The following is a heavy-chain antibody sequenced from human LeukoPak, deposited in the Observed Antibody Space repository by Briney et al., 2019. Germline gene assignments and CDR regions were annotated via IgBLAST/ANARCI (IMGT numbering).Heavy chain of an antibody. CDR3: ARGPGPFYYYYGMDV. Sequence: SETLSLTCAVYGGSFSGYYWSWIRQPPGKGLEWIGEINHSGSTNYNPSLKSRVTISVDTPRNQFSLKLSSVTAADTAVYYCARGPGPFYYYYGMDVWGQGTTVTVSS. CDR1: GGSFSGYY. J-gene: IGHJ6*02. D-gene: IGHD1-14*01. V-gene: IGHV4-34*01. CDR2: INHSGST.